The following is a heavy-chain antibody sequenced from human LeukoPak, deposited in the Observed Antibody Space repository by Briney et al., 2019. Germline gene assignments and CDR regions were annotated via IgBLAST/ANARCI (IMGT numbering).Heavy chain of an antibody. Sequence: ASVKVSCKVSGHTLTELSMHWVRQAPGKGLEWMGGFDPEDGETIYAQKFQGRVTMTEDTSTDTAYMELSSLRSEDTAVYYCATTTGPPTAYYYYGMDVWGQGTTVTVSS. D-gene: IGHD1-1*01. CDR3: ATTTGPPTAYYYYGMDV. CDR1: GHTLTELS. J-gene: IGHJ6*02. V-gene: IGHV1-24*01. CDR2: FDPEDGET.